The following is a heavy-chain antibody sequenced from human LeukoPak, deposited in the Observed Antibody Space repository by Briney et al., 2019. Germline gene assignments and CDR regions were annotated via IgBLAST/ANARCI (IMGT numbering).Heavy chain of an antibody. Sequence: SETLSLTCTVSRGSISSYYWSWIRQPPGKGLEWLGYSYYSGSTNYNPSLKSRVTISVDTSKNQFSLKLSSVTAADMAVYYCASTRDYGDFTLLKNWYCDLWGGGTLVTVSS. V-gene: IGHV4-59*01. D-gene: IGHD4-17*01. J-gene: IGHJ2*01. CDR3: ASTRDYGDFTLLKNWYCDL. CDR2: SYYSGST. CDR1: RGSISSYY.